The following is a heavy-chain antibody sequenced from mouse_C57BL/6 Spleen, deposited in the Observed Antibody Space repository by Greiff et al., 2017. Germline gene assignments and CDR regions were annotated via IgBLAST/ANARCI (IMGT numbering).Heavy chain of an antibody. CDR2: ISDGGSYT. D-gene: IGHD6-1*01. CDR3: ARAPSPLPSGFAY. Sequence: EVKVVESGGGLVKPGGSLKLSCAASGFTFSSYAMSWVRQTPEKRLEWVATISDGGSYTYYPDNVKGRFTISRKNAKNNLYLQMSHLKSEDTAMYYCARAPSPLPSGFAYWGQGTLVTVAA. CDR1: GFTFSSYA. J-gene: IGHJ3*01. V-gene: IGHV5-4*03.